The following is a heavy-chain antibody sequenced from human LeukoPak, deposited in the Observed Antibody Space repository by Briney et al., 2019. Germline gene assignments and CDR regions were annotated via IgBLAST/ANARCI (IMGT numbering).Heavy chain of an antibody. CDR1: GGSVSSGSYY. J-gene: IGHJ4*02. Sequence: SETLSLTCTVSGGSVSSGSYYWSWIRQPPGKGLEWIGYIYYSGSTNYNPSLKSRVTISVDTSKNQFSLKLSSVTAADTAVYYCARGKDYDFWSGPPYFDYWGQGTLVTVSS. V-gene: IGHV4-61*01. D-gene: IGHD3-3*01. CDR3: ARGKDYDFWSGPPYFDY. CDR2: IYYSGST.